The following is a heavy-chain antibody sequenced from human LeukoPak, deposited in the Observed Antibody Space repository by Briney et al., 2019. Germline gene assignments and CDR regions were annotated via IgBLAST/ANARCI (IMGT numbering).Heavy chain of an antibody. CDR2: ISSSSSTI. D-gene: IGHD3-22*01. CDR3: ARRGYGSSGYTNWFDP. Sequence: GGALRLSSAPSGFTFSSYSMNWVRQAPGNGLEWTSYISSSSSTIYSADSVKGRFTISRDNAKNSLYLQMNSLRDEDTAVYYCARRGYGSSGYTNWFDPWGQGTLVTVSS. V-gene: IGHV3-48*02. CDR1: GFTFSSYS. J-gene: IGHJ5*02.